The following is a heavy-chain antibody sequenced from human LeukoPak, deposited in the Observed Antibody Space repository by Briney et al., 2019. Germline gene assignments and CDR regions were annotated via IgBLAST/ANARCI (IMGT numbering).Heavy chain of an antibody. D-gene: IGHD4-17*01. CDR2: IIPIFGTA. Sequence: SVKVSCKASGGTFSSYAISWVRQAPGQGLEWMGGIIPIFGTANYAQKFQGRVTITADESTSTAYMELSSLRTEDTAVYYCARGDGDYVFPDYWGQGTLVTVSS. V-gene: IGHV1-69*13. CDR3: ARGDGDYVFPDY. CDR1: GGTFSSYA. J-gene: IGHJ4*02.